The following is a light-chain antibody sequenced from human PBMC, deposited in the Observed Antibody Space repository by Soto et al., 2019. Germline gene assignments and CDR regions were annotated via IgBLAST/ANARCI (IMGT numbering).Light chain of an antibody. CDR3: QQKQRTPYT. CDR2: DVS. V-gene: IGKV1-39*01. Sequence: ISVTQSPSSLSASVGDRVIITCRASESTTGYLNWYQQKPGKAPKLLIYDVSLLESGDTPIFSGNGSVGEYTRTINSLQPADAGTEYYQQKQRTPYTFGQGT. CDR1: ESTTGY. J-gene: IGKJ2*01.